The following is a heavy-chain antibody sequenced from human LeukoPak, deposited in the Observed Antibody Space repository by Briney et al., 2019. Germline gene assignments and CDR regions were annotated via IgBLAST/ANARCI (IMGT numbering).Heavy chain of an antibody. CDR2: IYYSGST. Sequence: SETLSLTCTVSGGSISSYYWSWIRQPPGKGLEWIGYIYYSGSTNYNPSLKNRVTISVDTSKNQFSLKLSSVTAADTAVYYCARYSSGYGVDYWGQGTLVTVSS. CDR3: ARYSSGYGVDY. CDR1: GGSISSYY. J-gene: IGHJ4*02. V-gene: IGHV4-59*01. D-gene: IGHD6-19*01.